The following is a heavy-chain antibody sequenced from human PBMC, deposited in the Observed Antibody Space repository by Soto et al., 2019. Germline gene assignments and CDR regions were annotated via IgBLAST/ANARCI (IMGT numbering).Heavy chain of an antibody. Sequence: GGSLRLSCAASGFTFSDYYMSWIRQAPGKGLEWVSYISSSGSTIYYADSVKGRFTISRDNAKNSLYLQMNSLRAEDTAVYYCARESVTELSLRVFDYWGQGILVTVSS. CDR1: GFTFSDYY. V-gene: IGHV3-11*01. J-gene: IGHJ4*02. CDR3: ARESVTELSLRVFDY. CDR2: ISSSGSTI. D-gene: IGHD1-7*01.